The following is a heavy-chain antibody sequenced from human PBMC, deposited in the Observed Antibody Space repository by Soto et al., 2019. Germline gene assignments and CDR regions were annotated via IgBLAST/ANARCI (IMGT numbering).Heavy chain of an antibody. J-gene: IGHJ4*02. D-gene: IGHD3-10*01. CDR3: ARTYGSGSGFDY. V-gene: IGHV4-61*01. CDR1: GGSVSSGSYY. Sequence: QVQLQESGPGLVKPSETLSLTCTVSGGSVSSGSYYWSWIRQPPGKGLEWIGYIYYSGSTNYNPSLKSRVTTAVDTSKNQFSLKLSSVTAADTAVYYCARTYGSGSGFDYWGQGTLVTVSS. CDR2: IYYSGST.